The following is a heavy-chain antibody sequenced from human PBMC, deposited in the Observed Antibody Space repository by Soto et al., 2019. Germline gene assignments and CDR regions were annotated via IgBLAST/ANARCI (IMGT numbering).Heavy chain of an antibody. CDR3: ARGRVLACSGGSCSPGALEDYYYYYGMDV. Sequence: SETLSLTCAVSGGSISSGGYSWSWIRQPPGKGLEWIGYIYHSGSTYYNPSLKSRVTISVDRSKNQFSLKLSSVTAADTAVYYCARGRVLACSGGSCSPGALEDYYYYYGMDVWGQGTTVIVSS. D-gene: IGHD2-15*01. CDR1: GGSISSGGYS. J-gene: IGHJ6*02. V-gene: IGHV4-30-2*01. CDR2: IYHSGST.